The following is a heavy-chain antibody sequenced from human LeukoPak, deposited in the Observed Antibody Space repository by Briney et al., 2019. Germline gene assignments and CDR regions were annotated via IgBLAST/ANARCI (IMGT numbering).Heavy chain of an antibody. J-gene: IGHJ1*01. V-gene: IGHV1-2*02. D-gene: IGHD5-12*01. CDR1: GYTFTGYY. CDR3: AREYSASEH. CDR2: INPGNGGT. Sequence: ASVKVSCKASGYTFTGYYIHWVRQAPGQGLEWLGWINPGNGGTHYAQKFQGRITVTSDTSITTSYMELSRLTSDDTALYYCAREYSASEHWGQGSLVTVSS.